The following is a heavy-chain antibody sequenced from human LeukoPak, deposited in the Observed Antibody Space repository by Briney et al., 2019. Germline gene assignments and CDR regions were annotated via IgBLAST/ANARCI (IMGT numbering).Heavy chain of an antibody. D-gene: IGHD3-10*01. J-gene: IGHJ4*02. CDR1: GFTFSTYF. CDR2: INGDGKST. V-gene: IGHV3-74*01. Sequence: GGSLRLSCAASGFTFSTYFMHWIRQAPGKGLVWVSRINGDGKSTTYADSVMGRFTISRDNAKNTLYLQMNSLRAEDTAVYYCARRYYGSGSLPFCDYWGQGTLVTVSS. CDR3: ARRYYGSGSLPFCDY.